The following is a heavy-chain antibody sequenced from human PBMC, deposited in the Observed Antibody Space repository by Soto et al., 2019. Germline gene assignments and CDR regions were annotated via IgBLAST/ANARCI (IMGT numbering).Heavy chain of an antibody. CDR1: GFTFSSYS. J-gene: IGHJ1*01. D-gene: IGHD3-22*01. CDR3: AREVDDSSGYAYFQH. V-gene: IGHV3-21*04. CDR2: ISSSGSTI. Sequence: EVQLVESGGGLVKPGGSLRLSCAASGFTFSSYSMNWVRQAPGKGLEWVSSISSSGSTIYYADSVKGRFTISRDNAKNSLYLQMNSLRAEDTAVYYCAREVDDSSGYAYFQHWGQGTLVTVSS.